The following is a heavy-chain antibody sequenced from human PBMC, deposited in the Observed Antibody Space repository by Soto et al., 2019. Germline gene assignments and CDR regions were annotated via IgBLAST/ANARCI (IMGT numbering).Heavy chain of an antibody. CDR1: GFTVSSNY. D-gene: IGHD6-19*01. Sequence: GGSLRLSCAASGFTVSSNYMSWVRQAPGKGLEWVSVIYSGGSTYYADSVKGRFTISRDNSKNTLYLQMNSLRAEDKAVYYCARDLHSSGLAFDYWGQGTLVTVSS. CDR2: IYSGGST. V-gene: IGHV3-53*01. J-gene: IGHJ4*02. CDR3: ARDLHSSGLAFDY.